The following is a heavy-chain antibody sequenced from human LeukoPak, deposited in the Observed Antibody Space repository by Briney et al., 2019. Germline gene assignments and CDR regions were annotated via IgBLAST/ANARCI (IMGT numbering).Heavy chain of an antibody. V-gene: IGHV4-34*01. CDR2: INHSGST. J-gene: IGHJ4*02. D-gene: IGHD3-22*01. CDR1: GGSFSGYY. CDR3: ASTRSRGFYNNYYRTLDY. Sequence: NPSETLSLTCAVYGGSFSGYYWSWIRQPPGKGLEWIGEINHSGSTNYNPSLKSRVTISVDTSKNQFSLKLSSVTAADMAIYYCASTRSRGFYNNYYRTLDYWGQGTLVTVSS.